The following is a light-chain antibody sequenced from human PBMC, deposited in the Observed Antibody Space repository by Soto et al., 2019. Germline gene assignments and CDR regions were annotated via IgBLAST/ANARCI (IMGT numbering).Light chain of an antibody. V-gene: IGLV2-14*01. J-gene: IGLJ3*02. CDR2: EVS. CDR1: SSDVGAYNY. CDR3: ISYTSSSTWV. Sequence: QSALTQPDSVSGSPGQSITISCTGTSSDVGAYNYVSWYQQHPGKAPKLMIYEVSNRPSGVSDRFSGSRSGNTASLTISGLQAEDESDYYCISYTSSSTWVFGGGTKLTVL.